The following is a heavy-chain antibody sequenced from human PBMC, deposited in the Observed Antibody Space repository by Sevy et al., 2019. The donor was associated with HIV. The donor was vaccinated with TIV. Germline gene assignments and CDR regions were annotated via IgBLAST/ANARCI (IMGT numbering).Heavy chain of an antibody. CDR3: AKRERSYYDSSGNYDAFDV. CDR1: GFDFSTYD. J-gene: IGHJ3*01. Sequence: GGSLRLSCAASGFDFSTYDMHWVRQAPGKGLEWVAFISFDGSDKWYGDSVKGRFTISRDNSKNTLDVQMNTLRDEDTAVYYCAKRERSYYDSSGNYDAFDVWGQGTLVTVSS. CDR2: ISFDGSDK. D-gene: IGHD3-22*01. V-gene: IGHV3-33*03.